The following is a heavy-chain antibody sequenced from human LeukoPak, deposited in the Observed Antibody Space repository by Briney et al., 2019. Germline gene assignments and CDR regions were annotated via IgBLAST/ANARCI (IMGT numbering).Heavy chain of an antibody. D-gene: IGHD2-15*01. J-gene: IGHJ6*02. CDR2: MDNNGRT. V-gene: IGHV4-59*08. Sequence: SETLSLTCTVSGGSLCNYYWSWIRQPPGKGLEWIGYMDNNGRTNYNPSLKSRVTISIDTSKNQISLKVNSVTAADTAVFYCARHLYCGGSTCYAAFYSYGMDVWGQGTTVTVSS. CDR1: GGSLCNYY. CDR3: ARHLYCGGSTCYAAFYSYGMDV.